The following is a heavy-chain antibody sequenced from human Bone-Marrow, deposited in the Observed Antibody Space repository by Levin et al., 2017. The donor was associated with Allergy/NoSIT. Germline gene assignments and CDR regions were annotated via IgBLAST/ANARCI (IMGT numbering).Heavy chain of an antibody. Sequence: AGGSLRLSCAASGFTFSSYAMTWVRQAPGKGLEWVSATRPRDGSTLYADSVRGRFTISRDNSKNTLYLEMNSLRAEDTAVYYCARYFDYYYNGMDVWGQGTTVSVSS. CDR3: ARYFDYYYNGMDV. CDR1: GFTFSSYA. V-gene: IGHV3-23*01. CDR2: TRPRDGST. D-gene: IGHD1-1*01. J-gene: IGHJ6*02.